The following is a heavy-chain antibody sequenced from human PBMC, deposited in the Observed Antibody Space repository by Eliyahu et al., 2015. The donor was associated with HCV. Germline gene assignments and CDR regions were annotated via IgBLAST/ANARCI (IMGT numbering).Heavy chain of an antibody. Sequence: EVQLLESGGGLVQPGGSLRLSCAASGFTFSSYAXSWVRQAPGKGLEWVSAISGSGGSTYYADSVKGRFTISRDNSKNTLYLQMNSLRAEDTAVYYCAKDPLDTDIVVVVAATLGAFDIWVQGTMVTVSS. CDR1: GFTFSSYA. J-gene: IGHJ3*02. V-gene: IGHV3-23*01. D-gene: IGHD2-15*01. CDR2: ISGSGGST. CDR3: AKDPLDTDIVVVVAATLGAFDI.